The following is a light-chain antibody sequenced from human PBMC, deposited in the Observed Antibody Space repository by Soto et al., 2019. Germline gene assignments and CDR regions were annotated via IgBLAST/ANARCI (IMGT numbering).Light chain of an antibody. V-gene: IGLV1-40*01. Sequence: QSVLTQPPSVSGAPGQRVTISCTGSSSNIGAGYDVHWYQQLPGTAPKLLIYGNSNRPSGVPDRFSGSKSGTSASLAITGLQAEDEADYYCQSYDSSISDLVFGGGTKLTVL. CDR3: QSYDSSISDLV. CDR2: GNS. CDR1: SSNIGAGYD. J-gene: IGLJ2*01.